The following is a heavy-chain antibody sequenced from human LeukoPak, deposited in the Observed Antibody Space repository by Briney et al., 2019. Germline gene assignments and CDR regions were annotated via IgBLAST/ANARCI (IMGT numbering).Heavy chain of an antibody. V-gene: IGHV3-64*04. CDR3: ARTTTPHYYGSGSYALGY. CDR1: GFTLSFYA. Sequence: PGGSLRLSCSGSGFTLSFYAMHWVRQAPGKGLEYVSTISSNGDSTQYADSVKGRFSISRDNSKNTLYLQMSSLNAEDTAVYYCARTTTPHYYGSGSYALGYWGQGTLVTVPS. CDR2: ISSNGDST. D-gene: IGHD3-10*01. J-gene: IGHJ4*02.